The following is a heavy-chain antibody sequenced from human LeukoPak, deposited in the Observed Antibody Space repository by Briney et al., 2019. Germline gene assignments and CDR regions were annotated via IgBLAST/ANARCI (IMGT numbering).Heavy chain of an antibody. CDR3: ARFWWELDAFDI. CDR2: INPSGGST. J-gene: IGHJ3*02. Sequence: GASVKVSCKASGYTFTSYYMHWVRQAPGQGLEWMGIINPSGGSTSYAQKFQGRVTMTRDMSTSTVYMELSSLRSEDTAVYYCARFWWELDAFDIWGQGTMVTVSS. D-gene: IGHD1-26*01. V-gene: IGHV1-46*01. CDR1: GYTFTSYY.